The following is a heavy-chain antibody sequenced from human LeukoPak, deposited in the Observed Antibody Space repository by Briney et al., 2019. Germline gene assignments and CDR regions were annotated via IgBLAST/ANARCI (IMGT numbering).Heavy chain of an antibody. V-gene: IGHV3-21*01. CDR1: GFTFSSYS. J-gene: IGHJ6*02. CDR2: ISSSSSYI. Sequence: GGSLRLSCAASGFTFSSYSMNWVRQAPGKGLEWVSSISSSSSYIFYADPVKGRFTISRDNAKNSLYLQMNSLRAEDTAVYYCASVSYYYGMDVWGQGTTVTVSS. CDR3: ASVSYYYGMDV.